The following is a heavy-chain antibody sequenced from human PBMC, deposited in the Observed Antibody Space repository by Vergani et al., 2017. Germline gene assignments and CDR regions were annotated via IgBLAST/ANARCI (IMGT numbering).Heavy chain of an antibody. Sequence: QVQILQSGGGVVQPGGSLRLSCTLSGFTLNTYGIHWVRQAPGKGLEWVSFIHYDSSDTHYLDSVKGRFTISRDNSKSTLYLQMSSLRAEDTGVYYCARDFRVGATILDSWGQGSLVTVTS. D-gene: IGHD3-10*01. CDR1: GFTLNTYG. J-gene: IGHJ4*02. CDR3: ARDFRVGATILDS. CDR2: IHYDSSDT. V-gene: IGHV3-30*02.